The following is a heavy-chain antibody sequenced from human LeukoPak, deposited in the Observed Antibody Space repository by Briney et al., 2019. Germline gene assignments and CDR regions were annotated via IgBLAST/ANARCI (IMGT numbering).Heavy chain of an antibody. J-gene: IGHJ4*02. V-gene: IGHV3-11*06. D-gene: IGHD5-12*01. CDR3: ARYVVRLRLVDY. Sequence: GGSLRLSCAASGFTFSDYYMSWIRQAPGRGLEWISYISSSSSSYTNYADSVKGRFTISRDNAKNSLYLQMNSLRAEDTAVYYCARYVVRLRLVDYWGQGTLVTVSS. CDR1: GFTFSDYY. CDR2: ISSSSSSYT.